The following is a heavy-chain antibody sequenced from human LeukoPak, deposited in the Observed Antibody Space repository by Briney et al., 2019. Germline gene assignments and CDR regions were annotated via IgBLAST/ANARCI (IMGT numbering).Heavy chain of an antibody. D-gene: IGHD6-19*01. CDR3: ARLRAVAATPYFDY. CDR2: IYPGDSDT. CDR1: GYSFTSYW. Sequence: GESLNFSCKGSGYSFTSYWIGWVRQMPGKGLEWMGIIYPGDSDTRYSPSLQGQVTISADKSISTAYLQWSSLKASDTAMYYCARLRAVAATPYFDYWGQGTLVTVSS. V-gene: IGHV5-51*01. J-gene: IGHJ4*02.